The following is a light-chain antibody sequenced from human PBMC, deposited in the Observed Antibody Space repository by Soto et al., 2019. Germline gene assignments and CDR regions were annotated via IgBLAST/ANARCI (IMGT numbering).Light chain of an antibody. J-gene: IGLJ2*01. V-gene: IGLV1-40*01. CDR2: ANT. CDR3: QSYDSSLSDVV. Sequence: QSVLTQPPSVSGAPGQRVTISCTGSRSNIGTNYDVHWYQQLPGTAPTLLIYANTKRPSGVPDRFSGSRSGTSASLAIAGLQAEDEAEYYCQSYDSSLSDVVFGGGTKLTVL. CDR1: RSNIGTNYD.